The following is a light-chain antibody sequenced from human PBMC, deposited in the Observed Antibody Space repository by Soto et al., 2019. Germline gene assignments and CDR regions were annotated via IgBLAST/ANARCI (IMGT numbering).Light chain of an antibody. Sequence: EIVMTQSPATLSVSPGERATLSCRASQSVNINLAWYQQKPGQAPRLLIFGASSWANGIPARFSGSGSGTEFTLTISNLQTEDFAVYYCQQYNKWPRTFGQGTKVEIK. CDR2: GAS. CDR3: QQYNKWPRT. CDR1: QSVNIN. V-gene: IGKV3-15*01. J-gene: IGKJ1*01.